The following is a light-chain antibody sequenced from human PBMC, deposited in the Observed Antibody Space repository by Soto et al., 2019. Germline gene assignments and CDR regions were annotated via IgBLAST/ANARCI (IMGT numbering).Light chain of an antibody. J-gene: IGKJ5*01. CDR1: QSLRGW. Sequence: IQVTQSPSTLSASVGDRVTITCRASQSLRGWLAWYQQRPGKAPKALIYDASTLASGVPSRFNGSGSGTEFTLTISSLQPDDFATYYCHQYITYSTFGQGTRLEIK. CDR3: HQYITYST. CDR2: DAS. V-gene: IGKV1-5*01.